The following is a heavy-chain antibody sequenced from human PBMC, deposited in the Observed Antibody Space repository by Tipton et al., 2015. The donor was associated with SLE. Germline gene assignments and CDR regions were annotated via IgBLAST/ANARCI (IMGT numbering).Heavy chain of an antibody. CDR3: AGAAPGVQGVNDAFDI. D-gene: IGHD3-10*01. Sequence: LRLSCTVSGYSISSGYYWGWIRQPPGKGLEWIGSIYHSGSTYYNPSLKSRVTISVDTSKNQFSLKLSSVTAADTAVYYCAGAAPGVQGVNDAFDIWGQGTMVTVSS. CDR2: IYHSGST. CDR1: GYSISSGYY. V-gene: IGHV4-38-2*02. J-gene: IGHJ3*02.